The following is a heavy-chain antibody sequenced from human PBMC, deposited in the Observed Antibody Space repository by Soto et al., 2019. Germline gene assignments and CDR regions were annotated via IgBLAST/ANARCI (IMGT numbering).Heavy chain of an antibody. Sequence: QVQLVQSGAEVKKPGASVKVSCKASGYTFTSYGFIWVRQAPGQGLEWMGWISAYNGNTNYAQKVQGRATMTTDTSTTTAYMALRSLRSDATAVYYCARDRGSYALDYWGQGTLVTVSS. CDR3: ARDRGSYALDY. CDR2: ISAYNGNT. V-gene: IGHV1-18*01. J-gene: IGHJ4*02. CDR1: GYTFTSYG. D-gene: IGHD1-26*01.